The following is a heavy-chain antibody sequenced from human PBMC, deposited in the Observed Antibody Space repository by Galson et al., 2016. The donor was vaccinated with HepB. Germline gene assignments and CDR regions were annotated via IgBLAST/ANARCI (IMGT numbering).Heavy chain of an antibody. D-gene: IGHD1-1*01. CDR2: IYHTGST. J-gene: IGHJ4*02. CDR1: GYSISNSNW. V-gene: IGHV4-4*02. CDR3: ARASPLDYYFDY. Sequence: SETLSLTCAVSGYSISNSNWWSWVRQPPGKGLEWIGDIYHTGSTNYNASLKSRVTISVDKSKHQFSLKLNSVTAADTAFYYCARASPLDYYFDYWGRGTLVTVSS.